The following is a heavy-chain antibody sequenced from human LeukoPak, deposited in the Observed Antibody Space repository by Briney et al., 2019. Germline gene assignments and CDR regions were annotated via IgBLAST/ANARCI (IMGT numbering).Heavy chain of an antibody. CDR3: VRDYFCSGGTCDDCFDP. CDR1: GYTFTNSG. J-gene: IGHJ5*02. Sequence: GASVKVSCKASGYTFTNSGISWVRQAPGQGLEWMAWISTYDHDTNYAQKFRGRVTMTTDTSTSTAYMELRSLGSDDTAVYYCVRDYFCSGGTCDDCFDPWGQGTLVTVSS. D-gene: IGHD2-15*01. CDR2: ISTYDHDT. V-gene: IGHV1-18*01.